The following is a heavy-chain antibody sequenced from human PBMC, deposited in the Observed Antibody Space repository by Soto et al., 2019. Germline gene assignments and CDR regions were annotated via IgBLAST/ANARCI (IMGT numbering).Heavy chain of an antibody. CDR3: ARTFDYYGMDV. J-gene: IGHJ6*02. V-gene: IGHV4-38-2*01. CDR1: GYSIASGYY. Sequence: SETLSVTCAVAGYSIASGYYWAWIRQSPGKGLEWIGSIYHAGSVYYNPSLNSRVAVSLDTSKNHFSLKLTSVTAADTAVYYCARTFDYYGMDVWGQGTQVTVSS. CDR2: IYHAGSV.